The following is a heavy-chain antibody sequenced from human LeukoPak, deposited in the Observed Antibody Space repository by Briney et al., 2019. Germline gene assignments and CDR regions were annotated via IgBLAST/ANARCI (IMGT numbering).Heavy chain of an antibody. V-gene: IGHV1-8*01. Sequence: ASVKVSCKASGYTFTSYDINWVRQATGQGLEWMGWMNPNSGNTGYAQKFQGRVTMTRNTSISTAYMELSSPRSEDTAVYYCARVDSSGWYLYYYYGMDVWGQGTTVTVSS. CDR2: MNPNSGNT. CDR3: ARVDSSGWYLYYYYGMDV. J-gene: IGHJ6*02. CDR1: GYTFTSYD. D-gene: IGHD6-19*01.